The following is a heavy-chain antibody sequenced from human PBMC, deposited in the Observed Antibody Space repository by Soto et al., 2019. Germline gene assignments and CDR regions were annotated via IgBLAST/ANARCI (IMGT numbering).Heavy chain of an antibody. CDR3: VKWSNYCSGGSCYSTYYYYYGMDV. Sequence: GGSLRLSCSASGFTFSSYAMHWVRQAPGKGLEYVSAISSNGGSTYYADSVKGRFTISRDNSKNTLYLQMSSPRAEDTAVYYCVKWSNYCSGGSCYSTYYYYYGMDVWGQGTTVTVSS. CDR2: ISSNGGST. CDR1: GFTFSSYA. V-gene: IGHV3-64D*08. J-gene: IGHJ6*02. D-gene: IGHD2-15*01.